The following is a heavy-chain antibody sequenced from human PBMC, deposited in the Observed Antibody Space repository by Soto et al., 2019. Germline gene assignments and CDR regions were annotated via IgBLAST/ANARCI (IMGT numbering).Heavy chain of an antibody. J-gene: IGHJ4*02. CDR2: IYYSGST. CDR1: GGSISSYY. Sequence: PSETLSLTCTVSGGSISSYYWSWIRQPPGKGLEWIGYIYYSGSTNYNPSLKSRVTISVDTSKNQFSLKLSSVTAADTAVYYCARAISFDWLLSIDYWGQGTLVTVSS. V-gene: IGHV4-59*01. CDR3: ARAISFDWLLSIDY. D-gene: IGHD3-9*01.